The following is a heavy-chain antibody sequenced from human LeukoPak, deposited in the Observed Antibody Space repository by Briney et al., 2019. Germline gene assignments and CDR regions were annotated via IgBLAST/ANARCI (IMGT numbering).Heavy chain of an antibody. CDR1: DGSISSSSYY. CDR3: ARGLGSSDY. CDR2: IYYSGST. Sequence: PSETLSLTCTVSDGSISSSSYYWGWIRQPPGKGLEWVGSIYYSGSTYYNPSLKSRVTISVDTSKNQFSLKLSSVTAADTAVYYCARGLGSSDYWGQGTLVTVSS. D-gene: IGHD3-10*01. V-gene: IGHV4-39*07. J-gene: IGHJ4*02.